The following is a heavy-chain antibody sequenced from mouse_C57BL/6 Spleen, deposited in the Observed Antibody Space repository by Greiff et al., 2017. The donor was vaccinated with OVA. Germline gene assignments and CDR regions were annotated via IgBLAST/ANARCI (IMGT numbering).Heavy chain of an antibody. Sequence: VQLKQSVAELVRPGASVKFSCTASGFTFNNSYMHWVKQRPEQGLEWIGRIVPANGNTKYAAKFQGKATLTADTSSNTAYLQLSSLTSEDTAFYDCARGTSYYAPAYWGQGTLVTVSA. CDR1: GFTFNNSY. D-gene: IGHD1-1*01. V-gene: IGHV14-3*01. CDR3: ARGTSYYAPAY. CDR2: IVPANGNT. J-gene: IGHJ3*01.